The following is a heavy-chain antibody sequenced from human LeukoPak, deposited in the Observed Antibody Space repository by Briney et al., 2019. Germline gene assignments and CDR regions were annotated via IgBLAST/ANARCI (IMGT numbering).Heavy chain of an antibody. D-gene: IGHD6-13*01. Sequence: SETLSLTCTVSGYSISSGYYWGWIRQPPGKGLEWIGEIYHSGSTNYNPSLKSRVTISVDKSKNQFSLKLSSVTAADTAVYYCARIYSSSWFLNWFDPWGQGTLVTVSS. CDR1: GYSISSGYY. V-gene: IGHV4-38-2*02. J-gene: IGHJ5*02. CDR2: IYHSGST. CDR3: ARIYSSSWFLNWFDP.